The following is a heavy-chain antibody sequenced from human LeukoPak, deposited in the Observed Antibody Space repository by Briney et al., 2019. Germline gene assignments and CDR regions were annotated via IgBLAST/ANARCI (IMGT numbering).Heavy chain of an antibody. CDR2: ISAYNGNT. Sequence: ASVKVSCKASGYTFTSYGISWVRQAPGQGLEWMGWISAYNGNTNYAQKLQGRVTMTTDTSTSTAYMELRSLRSDDTAVYYCAREGLTMVRGVIIPYGMDVWGQGTTVTVSS. CDR3: AREGLTMVRGVIIPYGMDV. D-gene: IGHD3-10*01. J-gene: IGHJ6*02. CDR1: GYTFTSYG. V-gene: IGHV1-18*01.